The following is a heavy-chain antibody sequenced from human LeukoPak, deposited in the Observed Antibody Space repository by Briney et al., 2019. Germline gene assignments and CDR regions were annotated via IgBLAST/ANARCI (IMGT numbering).Heavy chain of an antibody. CDR3: ARDMTTVDYYYYMDV. V-gene: IGHV1-18*01. CDR2: ISAYNGNT. Sequence: ASVKLSCKASGYTFTNYGMNWVRQAPGQGLEWMGWISAYNGNTNYAQKLQGRVTMTTDTSTSTAYMELRSLRSDDTAVYYCARDMTTVDYYYYMDVWGKGTTVTVSS. CDR1: GYTFTNYG. J-gene: IGHJ6*03. D-gene: IGHD4-11*01.